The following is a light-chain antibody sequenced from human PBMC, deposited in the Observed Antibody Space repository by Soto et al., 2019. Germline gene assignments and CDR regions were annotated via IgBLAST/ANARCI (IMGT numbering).Light chain of an antibody. CDR2: DVS. Sequence: DIQMTHSPSTLSASVVDRVTITFRASQSVSDWLAWYQQKPGKAPKLLIYDVSSLESGVPSRFSGSGSGKEFTLTISSLQPDDFATYYCKQYNSFWTFGQGTKVDIK. CDR3: KQYNSFWT. V-gene: IGKV1-5*01. CDR1: QSVSDW. J-gene: IGKJ1*01.